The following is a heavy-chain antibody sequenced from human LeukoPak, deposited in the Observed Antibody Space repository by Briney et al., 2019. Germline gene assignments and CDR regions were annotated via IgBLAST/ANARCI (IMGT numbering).Heavy chain of an antibody. CDR1: GGSISSYY. CDR2: IYYSGST. CDR3: ARDRPAFYRYYGMDV. J-gene: IGHJ6*02. Sequence: PSETLSLTCTVSGGSISSYYWSWIRQPPGKGLEWIGYIYYSGSTNYNPSLKSRVTISVDTSKNQFSLKLSSVTAADTVVYYCARDRPAFYRYYGMDVWGQGTTVTVSS. D-gene: IGHD3-3*01. V-gene: IGHV4-59*01.